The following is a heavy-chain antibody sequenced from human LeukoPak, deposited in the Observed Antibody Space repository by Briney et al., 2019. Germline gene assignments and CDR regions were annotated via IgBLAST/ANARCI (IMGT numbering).Heavy chain of an antibody. V-gene: IGHV4-61*02. D-gene: IGHD2-21*02. CDR2: IYTSGST. CDR1: GGSISSGSYY. CDR3: ARTYCGGDCRGYYYHYYMDV. J-gene: IGHJ6*03. Sequence: KASETLSLTCTVSGGSISSGSYYWSWIRQPAGKGLEWIGRIYTSGSTNYNPSLKSRVTISVDRSKNQFSLKLSSVTAADTAVYYCARTYCGGDCRGYYYHYYMDVWGKGTTVTISS.